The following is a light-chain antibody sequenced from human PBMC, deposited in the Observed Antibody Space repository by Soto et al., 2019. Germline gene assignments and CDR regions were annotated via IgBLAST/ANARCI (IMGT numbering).Light chain of an antibody. J-gene: IGLJ2*01. V-gene: IGLV7-46*01. CDR3: SLSYSGGRI. Sequence: QAVVTQEPSLTVSPGGTVTLTCGSSTETVTSGHYPYWFQQKPGQAPRTLIHDTDNKHSWTPARFSGSLLGGKAALTLSAAQPVDVAEFKCSLSYSGGRIFGGGTKVTVL. CDR2: DTD. CDR1: TETVTSGHY.